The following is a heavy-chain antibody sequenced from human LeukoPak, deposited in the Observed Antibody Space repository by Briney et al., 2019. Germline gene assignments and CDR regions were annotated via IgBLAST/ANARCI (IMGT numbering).Heavy chain of an antibody. V-gene: IGHV3-11*01. CDR1: GFTFSDYY. D-gene: IGHD6-19*01. Sequence: GGSLRLSCAASGFTFSDYYMSWIRQAPGKGLEWVSYISSSGSTIYYAGSVKGRFTISRDNAKNSLYLQMNSLRAEDTALYYCARDRPVAGTDYWGQGTLVTVSS. CDR2: ISSSGSTI. CDR3: ARDRPVAGTDY. J-gene: IGHJ4*02.